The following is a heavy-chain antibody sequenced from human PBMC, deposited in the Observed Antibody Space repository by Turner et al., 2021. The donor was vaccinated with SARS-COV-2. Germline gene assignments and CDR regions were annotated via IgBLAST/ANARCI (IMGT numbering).Heavy chain of an antibody. V-gene: IGHV3-21*01. Sequence: EVQLWESGGGLFKPGGSRRLSCPASGFTFSSYSMNWVRQAPGKGLEWVSYISSSSSDIYNADSVKGRFTISRDNAKNSLYLQMNRLRAEDTAVYYCARDLNDLWSGDHSYYYGMDVWGQGTTVTVSS. CDR3: ARDLNDLWSGDHSYYYGMDV. D-gene: IGHD3-3*01. CDR1: GFTFSSYS. J-gene: IGHJ6*02. CDR2: ISSSSSDI.